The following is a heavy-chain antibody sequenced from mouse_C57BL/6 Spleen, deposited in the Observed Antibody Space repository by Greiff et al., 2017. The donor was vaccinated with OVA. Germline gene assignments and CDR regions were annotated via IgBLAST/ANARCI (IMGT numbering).Heavy chain of an antibody. CDR2: IRSKSNNYAT. CDR1: GFSFNTYA. CDR3: VRPAYYSNPYAMDY. V-gene: IGHV10-1*01. D-gene: IGHD2-5*01. J-gene: IGHJ4*01. Sequence: EVQLVESGGGLVQPKGSLKLSCAASGFSFNTYAMNWVRQAPGKGLEWVARIRSKSNNYATYYADSVKDRFTISRDDSESMLYLQMNNLKTEDTAMYYCVRPAYYSNPYAMDYWGQGTSVTVSS.